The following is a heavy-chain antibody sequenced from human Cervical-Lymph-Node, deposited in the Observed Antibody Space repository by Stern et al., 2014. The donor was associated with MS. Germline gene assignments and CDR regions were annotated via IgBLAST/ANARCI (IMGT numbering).Heavy chain of an antibody. V-gene: IGHV3-9*01. CDR2: INWNSGTI. Sequence: EVQLVESGGGLVQPGRSLRLSCAASGFTFDDYAMHWVRQAPGKGLEWFSGINWNSGTIGYADSVKGRFTISRDNAKNSLYLQMNSLRAEDTALYYCARVVAGIAVSGSYFDYWGQGTLVTVSS. D-gene: IGHD6-19*01. CDR1: GFTFDDYA. CDR3: ARVVAGIAVSGSYFDY. J-gene: IGHJ4*02.